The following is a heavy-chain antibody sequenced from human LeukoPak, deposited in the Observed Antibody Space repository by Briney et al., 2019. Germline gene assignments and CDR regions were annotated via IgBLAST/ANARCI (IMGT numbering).Heavy chain of an antibody. CDR1: GGSFSGYY. D-gene: IGHD3-10*01. CDR2: INHSGST. CDR3: AREFRRWLGGYYYYYMDV. J-gene: IGHJ6*03. V-gene: IGHV4-34*01. Sequence: SETLSLTCAVYGGSFSGYYWSWLRQPPGKGLEWIGEINHSGSTNYNPSLKSRVTISVDTSKNQFSLKLSSVTAADTAVYYCAREFRRWLGGYYYYYMDVWGKGTTVTVSS.